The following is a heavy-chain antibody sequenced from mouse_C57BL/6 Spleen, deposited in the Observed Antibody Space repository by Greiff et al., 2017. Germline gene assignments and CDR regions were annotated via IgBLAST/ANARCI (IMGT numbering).Heavy chain of an antibody. CDR3: ARCIYYDYDGFAY. CDR1: GYTFTDYY. CDR2: LNPTTGGT. Sequence: VQLQQSGPELVKPGASVKISCKASGYTFTDYYMNWVQQSHGKSLEWIGDLNPTTGGTSYNQKFKGKATLTVDKSSSTAYMELRSLTSEDSAVYYCARCIYYDYDGFAYWGQGTLVTVSA. V-gene: IGHV1-26*01. J-gene: IGHJ3*01. D-gene: IGHD2-4*01.